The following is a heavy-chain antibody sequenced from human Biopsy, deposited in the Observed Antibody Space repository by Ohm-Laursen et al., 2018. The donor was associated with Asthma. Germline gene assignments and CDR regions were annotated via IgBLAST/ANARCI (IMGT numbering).Heavy chain of an antibody. CDR3: ARDVSYGSGGSGV. Sequence: SSVKVSCKASGGTFSSYEINWVRQAPGQGLEWMGGIIPIFETAHYAQKFRGRITINADESTSTIYMVLSSLRSEDTAVYYCARDVSYGSGGSGVWGQGTLVTVSS. V-gene: IGHV1-69*01. CDR2: IIPIFETA. D-gene: IGHD3-10*01. CDR1: GGTFSSYE. J-gene: IGHJ4*02.